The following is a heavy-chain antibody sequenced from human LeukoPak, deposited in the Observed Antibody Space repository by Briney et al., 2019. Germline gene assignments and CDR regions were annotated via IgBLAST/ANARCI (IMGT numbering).Heavy chain of an antibody. J-gene: IGHJ4*02. D-gene: IGHD3-10*01. CDR3: ARHPELYFFDY. Sequence: SETLSLTCTVSGASISSYYWSWIPQPPGKGLEWIGYISYSGSTNYNPSLKSRVTISADTSENQVSLTLSSVTAADTAVYYCARHPELYFFDYWGQGTLVTVSS. V-gene: IGHV4-59*08. CDR2: ISYSGST. CDR1: GASISSYY.